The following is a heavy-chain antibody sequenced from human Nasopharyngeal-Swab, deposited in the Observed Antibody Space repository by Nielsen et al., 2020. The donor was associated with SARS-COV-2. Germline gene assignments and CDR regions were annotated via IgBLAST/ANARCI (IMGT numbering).Heavy chain of an antibody. CDR2: IWYDGSNK. D-gene: IGHD2-2*01. CDR3: ARGVPAAAFDY. J-gene: IGHJ4*02. Sequence: GGSLRLSYAASGFTFSSYGMHWVRQAPGKGLEWVAVIWYDGSNKYYADSVKGRFTISRDNSKNTLYLQMNSLRAEDTAVYYCARGVPAAAFDYWGQGTLVTVSS. CDR1: GFTFSSYG. V-gene: IGHV3-33*01.